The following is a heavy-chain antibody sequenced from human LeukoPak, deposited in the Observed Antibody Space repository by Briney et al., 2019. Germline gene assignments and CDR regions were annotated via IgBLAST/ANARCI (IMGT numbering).Heavy chain of an antibody. CDR1: GGSITRGNYY. V-gene: IGHV4-31*03. CDR3: ARAVRYYYGPFPTFDY. D-gene: IGHD3-10*01. CDR2: IYYSGST. J-gene: IGHJ4*02. Sequence: SETLSLTCTVSGGSITRGNYYWSWIRQHPGKGLEWIGNIYYSGSTYYNPSLKSRVTISVDTSKNQFSLNLSSVTAADTAVYYCARAVRYYYGPFPTFDYWGQGTLVTVSS.